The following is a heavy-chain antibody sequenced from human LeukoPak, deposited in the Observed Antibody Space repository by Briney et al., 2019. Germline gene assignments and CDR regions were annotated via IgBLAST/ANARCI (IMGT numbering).Heavy chain of an antibody. CDR1: GGTFSSYA. J-gene: IGHJ4*02. CDR3: ARDFSSSYERPHTGFDY. V-gene: IGHV1-69*13. CDR2: IIPIFGTA. Sequence: GASVKLSCTASGGTFSSYAISWVRQAPGQGLEGMGGIIPIFGTANYAQTFQGRVTITADESTSTAYMELSSLRSEDRAVYYCARDFSSSYERPHTGFDYWGQGTLVTVSS. D-gene: IGHD6-13*01.